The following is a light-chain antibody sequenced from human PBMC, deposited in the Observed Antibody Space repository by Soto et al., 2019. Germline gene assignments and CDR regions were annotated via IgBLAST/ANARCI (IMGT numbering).Light chain of an antibody. J-gene: IGKJ2*01. CDR3: QQYKNWPHT. CDR1: QTVSSN. Sequence: ETVMTQSPATLSVSPGERATLSCRASQTVSSNLAWYQQKPGQSPRPLIYGASTRATGIPARFSGSGSGTEFTLTINSLQSEDFAVYYCQQYKNWPHTFGQGTKVETK. CDR2: GAS. V-gene: IGKV3-15*01.